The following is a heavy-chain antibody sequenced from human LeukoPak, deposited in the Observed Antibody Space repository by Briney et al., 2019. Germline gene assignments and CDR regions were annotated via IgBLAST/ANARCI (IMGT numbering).Heavy chain of an antibody. Sequence: GGSLRLSCAASGFTVSSNYMSWVRQAPGKGLEWVSVIYSGGSTYYADSVKGRFTISRDNSKNTLYLQMNSLRAEDTAVYYCARDRGDYYDSSGYLSWGQGTLVTVSS. CDR1: GFTVSSNY. V-gene: IGHV3-66*01. CDR3: ARDRGDYYDSSGYLS. CDR2: IYSGGST. D-gene: IGHD3-22*01. J-gene: IGHJ4*02.